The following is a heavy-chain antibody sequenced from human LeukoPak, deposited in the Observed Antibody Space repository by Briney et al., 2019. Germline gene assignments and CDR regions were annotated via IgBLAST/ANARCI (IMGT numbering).Heavy chain of an antibody. CDR3: ARAHSWDQCYFDY. CDR1: GYTFTGYY. CDR2: INPNSGGT. Sequence: ASVKVSCEASGYTFTGYYMHWVRQAPGQGLEWMGWINPNSGGTNYAQKFQGRVTMTRDTSISTAYMELSRLRSDDTAVYYCARAHSWDQCYFDYWGQGTLVTVSS. J-gene: IGHJ4*02. V-gene: IGHV1-2*02. D-gene: IGHD1-26*01.